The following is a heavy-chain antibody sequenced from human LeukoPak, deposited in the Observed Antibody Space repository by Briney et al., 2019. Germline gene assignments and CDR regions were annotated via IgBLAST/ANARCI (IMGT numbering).Heavy chain of an antibody. Sequence: GGSLRLSCAASGFTLSSYEMNWVRQAPGKGLEWVSYISSSGSTIYYADSVKGRFTISRDNAKNSLYLQMNSLRAEDTAVYYCARDLGRLSGGYCSGGSCYGALGYWGQGTLVTVSS. J-gene: IGHJ4*02. CDR1: GFTLSSYE. CDR3: ARDLGRLSGGYCSGGSCYGALGY. D-gene: IGHD2-15*01. V-gene: IGHV3-48*03. CDR2: ISSSGSTI.